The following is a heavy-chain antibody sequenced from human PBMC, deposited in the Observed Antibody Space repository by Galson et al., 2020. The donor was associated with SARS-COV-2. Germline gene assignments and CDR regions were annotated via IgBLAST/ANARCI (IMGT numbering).Heavy chain of an antibody. D-gene: IGHD2-15*01. CDR2: IYHSGST. Sequence: SDTLSLTCTVSGYSISSGYFWGWIRQPPGKGLEWMGSIYHSGSTYYNPSLKSRVTISVDTSKNQFSLKLSSVTAADTAVYYCATYSVVVVAPTPLRADYWGQGTLVTVSS. CDR3: ATYSVVVVAPTPLRADY. V-gene: IGHV4-38-2*02. J-gene: IGHJ4*02. CDR1: GYSISSGYF.